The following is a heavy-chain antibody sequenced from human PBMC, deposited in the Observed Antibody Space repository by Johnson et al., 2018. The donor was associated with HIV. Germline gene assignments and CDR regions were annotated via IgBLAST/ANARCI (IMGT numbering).Heavy chain of an antibody. CDR3: AREGKDAFDI. V-gene: IGHV3-66*01. D-gene: IGHD3-10*01. Sequence: VQLVESGGGLVKPGGSLRLSCAASGFTFSNAWMSWVRQAPGKGLEWLSVLYSGVNTYYAASVKGRFTISRDNSKNTLYLQMNSLRAEETAVYYCAREGKDAFDIWGQGTMVTVSS. CDR1: GFTFSNAW. J-gene: IGHJ3*02. CDR2: LYSGVNT.